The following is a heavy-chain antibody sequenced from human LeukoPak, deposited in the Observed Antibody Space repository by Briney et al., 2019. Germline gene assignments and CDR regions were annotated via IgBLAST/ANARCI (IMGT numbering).Heavy chain of an antibody. J-gene: IGHJ5*02. CDR1: GYTFTGYY. Sequence: ASVKVSCKASGYTFTGYYMHWVRQAPGQGLEWMGWINPNSGGTNYAQKFQGRVTMTRDTSISTAYMELSRLRSDDTAVYYCARDSAGIVAAGRRSGWFDPWGQGTLVTVSS. D-gene: IGHD6-13*01. CDR2: INPNSGGT. CDR3: ARDSAGIVAAGRRSGWFDP. V-gene: IGHV1-2*02.